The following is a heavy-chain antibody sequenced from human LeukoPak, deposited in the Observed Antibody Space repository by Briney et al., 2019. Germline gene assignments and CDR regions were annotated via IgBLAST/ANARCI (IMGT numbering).Heavy chain of an antibody. CDR2: IYTSGST. CDR1: GGSISSYY. CDR3: ARVEGVTFYYDNSGPTY. D-gene: IGHD3-22*01. J-gene: IGHJ4*02. V-gene: IGHV4-4*07. Sequence: SETLSLTCTVSGGSISSYYWSWIRQPAGKGLEWIGRIYTSGSTNYNPSLKSRVTMSVDTSKNQFSLKLSSVTAADTAVYYCARVEGVTFYYDNSGPTYWGQGTLVTVSS.